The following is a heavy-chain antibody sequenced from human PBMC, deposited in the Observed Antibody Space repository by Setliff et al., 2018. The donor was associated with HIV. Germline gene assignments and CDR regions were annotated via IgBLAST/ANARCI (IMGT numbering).Heavy chain of an antibody. Sequence: SETLSLTCSVSGDSLGSHYWSWVRQPPGKGLEWIGSVDYSGTPNYSPSLKSRVTISLDTSKNEISLKVTSVTAADTAVYYCARERRGGYSGYDSHWYFDLWGRGTLVTVSS. CDR3: ARERRGGYSGYDSHWYFDL. CDR2: VDYSGTP. V-gene: IGHV4-59*11. CDR1: GDSLGSHY. J-gene: IGHJ2*01. D-gene: IGHD5-12*01.